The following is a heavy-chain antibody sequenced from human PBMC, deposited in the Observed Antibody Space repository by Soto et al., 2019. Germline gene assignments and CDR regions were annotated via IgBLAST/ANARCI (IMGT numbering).Heavy chain of an antibody. CDR1: GGSISSSNW. J-gene: IGHJ4*02. V-gene: IGHV4-4*02. D-gene: IGHD6-13*01. CDR3: ARRRGDSSSWSSV. Sequence: PSETLSLTCAVSGGSISSSNWWSWVRQPPGKGLEWIGEIYQSGSTNYNPSLKSRVTISVDKSKNQFSLKLSSVPAADTAVYYCARRRGDSSSWSSVWGQGTLVTAYS. CDR2: IYQSGST.